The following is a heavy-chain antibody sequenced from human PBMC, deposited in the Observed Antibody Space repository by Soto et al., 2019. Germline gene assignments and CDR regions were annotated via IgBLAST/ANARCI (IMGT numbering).Heavy chain of an antibody. V-gene: IGHV1-69*02. CDR1: GDTFNFSS. J-gene: IGHJ4*02. CDR3: ASSYGSGYRAYDY. D-gene: IGHD3-10*01. CDR2: VNPIVSMS. Sequence: QGQLVQSGAEVKRPGSSVKVSCKASGDTFNFSSINWVRQAPGLGLEWMGRVNPIVSMSNYAQKFQGRVTLTADKSTSTAYMERSRLRSEDTAIYDCASSYGSGYRAYDYWGQGALVTVSS.